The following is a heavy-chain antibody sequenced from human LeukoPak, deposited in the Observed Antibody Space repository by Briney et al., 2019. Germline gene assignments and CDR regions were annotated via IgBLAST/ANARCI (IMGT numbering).Heavy chain of an antibody. V-gene: IGHV4-59*01. J-gene: IGHJ5*02. CDR2: IYHSETT. Sequence: PSETPSLTCTVSGGSISSYYWSWIRQPPGKGLEWIGYIYHSETTSYNPSLKSRVTISVDTSKNQFSLKLRSVTAADTAVYYCARGGLLWFVSWFDPWGQGILVTVSS. D-gene: IGHD3-10*01. CDR3: ARGGLLWFVSWFDP. CDR1: GGSISSYY.